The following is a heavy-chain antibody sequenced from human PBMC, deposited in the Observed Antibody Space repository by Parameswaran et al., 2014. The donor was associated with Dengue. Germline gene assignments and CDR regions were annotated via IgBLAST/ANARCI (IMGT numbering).Heavy chain of an antibody. V-gene: IGHV3-48*03. CDR3: ARDRFDFSYYGMDV. CDR2: ISSSGSAI. J-gene: IGHJ6*02. Sequence: WIRQPPGKGLEWLSYISSSGSAIYYADSVQGRFTISRDNAKNSLYLQMSSLRAEDTAVYYCARDRFDFSYYGMDVWGQGTTVTVS. D-gene: IGHD3-10*01.